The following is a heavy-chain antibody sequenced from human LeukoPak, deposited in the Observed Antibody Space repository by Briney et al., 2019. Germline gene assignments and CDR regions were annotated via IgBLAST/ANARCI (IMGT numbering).Heavy chain of an antibody. V-gene: IGHV3-21*01. J-gene: IGHJ5*02. Sequence: PGGSLRLSCAASGFTFSSYSMNWVRQAPGKGLEWVSSISSSSSYIYYAYSVKGRFTISRDNAKNSLYLQMNSLRAEDTAVYYCASKGYSYGLGNWFDPWGQGTLVTVSS. CDR2: ISSSSSYI. CDR3: ASKGYSYGLGNWFDP. CDR1: GFTFSSYS. D-gene: IGHD5-18*01.